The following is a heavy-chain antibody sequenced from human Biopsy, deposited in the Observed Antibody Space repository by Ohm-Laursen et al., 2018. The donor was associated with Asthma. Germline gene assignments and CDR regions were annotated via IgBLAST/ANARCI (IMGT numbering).Heavy chain of an antibody. CDR1: GFTFDDYG. J-gene: IGHJ4*02. CDR3: AKATLGDIGKDY. D-gene: IGHD2-21*01. Sequence: SLRLSCAASGFTFDDYGMHWVRHAPGKGLGWVSGISWNSGSIGYADSVKGRFTISRDNAKNSLYLQMNSLRVEDTALYYCAKATLGDIGKDYWGQGTLVTVSS. V-gene: IGHV3-9*01. CDR2: ISWNSGSI.